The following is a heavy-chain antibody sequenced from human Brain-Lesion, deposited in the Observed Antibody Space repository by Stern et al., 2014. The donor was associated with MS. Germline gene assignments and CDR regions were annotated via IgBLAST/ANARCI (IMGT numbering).Heavy chain of an antibody. J-gene: IGHJ6*02. V-gene: IGHV1-2*02. Sequence: QVQLVESGAEVKKPGGSVKVSCKTSGYIFTGYYIHWVRQAPGQGLEWMAWINPNTCVTTYAHKVHGRVTMSSDTSISTAYWELSSLTSDDTAVYYCARDQRGITIFGVVTDYYSLGMDVWGQGTTVTVSS. D-gene: IGHD3-3*01. CDR1: GYIFTGYY. CDR2: INPNTCVT. CDR3: ARDQRGITIFGVVTDYYSLGMDV.